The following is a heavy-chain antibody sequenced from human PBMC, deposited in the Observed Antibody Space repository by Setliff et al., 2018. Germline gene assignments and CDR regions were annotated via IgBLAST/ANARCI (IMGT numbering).Heavy chain of an antibody. J-gene: IGHJ5*02. V-gene: IGHV4-34*01. CDR1: GGSFSTYY. D-gene: IGHD3-22*01. Sequence: ETLSLTCAVYGGSFSTYYWIWIRQPPGKGLEWIGEINHSGSTNYNPSLKSRVTISVDTSKNQFSLKLSSVTAADTAVYYCARDYYYDSSGPGHWFDPWGQGTLVTVSS. CDR3: ARDYYYDSSGPGHWFDP. CDR2: INHSGST.